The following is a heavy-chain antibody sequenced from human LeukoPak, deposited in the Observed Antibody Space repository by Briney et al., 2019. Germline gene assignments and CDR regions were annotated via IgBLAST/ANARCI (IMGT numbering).Heavy chain of an antibody. Sequence: NTGGSLRLSCAASGFTFSSYSMNWVRQAPGKGLEWVSSISSSSSYIYYADSVKGRFTISRDNAKNSLYLLMNSLRAEDTAVYYCARDLSWLGYDSSGYYSDAFDIWGQGTMVTVSS. J-gene: IGHJ3*02. D-gene: IGHD3-22*01. CDR1: GFTFSSYS. CDR3: ARDLSWLGYDSSGYYSDAFDI. V-gene: IGHV3-21*01. CDR2: ISSSSSYI.